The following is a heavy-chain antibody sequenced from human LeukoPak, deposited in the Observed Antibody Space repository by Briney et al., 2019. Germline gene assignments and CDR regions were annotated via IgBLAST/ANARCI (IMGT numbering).Heavy chain of an antibody. J-gene: IGHJ3*02. CDR1: GVSISSSRYY. D-gene: IGHD3/OR15-3a*01. CDR3: AKEAPTDYAFAI. CDR2: IYYSGST. V-gene: IGHV4-39*07. Sequence: SETLSLTCTVSGVSISSSRYYWGWIRQPPGKGLEWIGSIYYSGSTYYNPSLKSRVTISVDTSKKQLSLRLSSVAAADTAVYYCAKEAPTDYAFAIWGQGTMVTAS.